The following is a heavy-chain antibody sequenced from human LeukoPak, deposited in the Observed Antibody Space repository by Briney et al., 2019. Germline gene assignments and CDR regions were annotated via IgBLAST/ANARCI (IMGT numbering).Heavy chain of an antibody. CDR3: ARGYYYDSSGYDLYGMYYFDY. CDR1: GGSISSYY. J-gene: IGHJ4*02. V-gene: IGHV4-4*07. Sequence: SETLSLTCTVSGGSISSYYWSWIRQPAGKGLEWIGRIYTSGSTNYNPSLKSRVTMSVDTSKNQFSLKLSSVAAADTAVYYCARGYYYDSSGYDLYGMYYFDYWGRGTLVTVSS. D-gene: IGHD3-22*01. CDR2: IYTSGST.